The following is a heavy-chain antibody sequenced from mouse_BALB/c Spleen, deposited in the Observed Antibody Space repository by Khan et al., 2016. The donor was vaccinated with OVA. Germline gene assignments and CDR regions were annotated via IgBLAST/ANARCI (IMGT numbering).Heavy chain of an antibody. V-gene: IGHV5-6-3*01. Sequence: EVELVESGGGLVQPGGSLKLSCAASGFTFSSYGMSWVRQTPDKRLELVATINSNGGSIYYPDSVNGRFTISRDNAKNTLYLQMSSLKSEDTAMYYCARMARTINWGQGTTLTVSS. CDR2: INSNGGSI. J-gene: IGHJ2*01. CDR3: ARMARTIN. CDR1: GFTFSSYG.